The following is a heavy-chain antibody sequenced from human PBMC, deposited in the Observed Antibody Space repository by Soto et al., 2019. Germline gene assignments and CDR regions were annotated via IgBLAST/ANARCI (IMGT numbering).Heavy chain of an antibody. D-gene: IGHD6-19*01. CDR2: ISGSGGST. Sequence: PGGSLRLSCASSGFTFSSYAMSWVRQAPGKGLEWVSAISGSGGSTYYADSVKGWFTISRDNSKNTLYLQMNSLRAEDTAVYYCAKDSSGARLYGAYFDYWGQGTLVTVSS. V-gene: IGHV3-23*01. J-gene: IGHJ4*02. CDR3: AKDSSGARLYGAYFDY. CDR1: GFTFSSYA.